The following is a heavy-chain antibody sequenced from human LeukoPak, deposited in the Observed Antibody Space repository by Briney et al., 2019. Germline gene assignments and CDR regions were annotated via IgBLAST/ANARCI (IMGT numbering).Heavy chain of an antibody. CDR3: AKASSASPSCLNF. D-gene: IGHD2-2*01. J-gene: IGHJ4*02. CDR2: IGYDGSHK. CDR1: GFTFGTYG. Sequence: GGSLRLSCAASGFTFGTYGMYWVRQAPGKGLGWVAVIGYDGSHKYYADSVKGRFTVSRDNSNDTLYLQMHSLRAEDTAVYYCAKASSASPSCLNFWGQGTLVTVSP. V-gene: IGHV3-33*06.